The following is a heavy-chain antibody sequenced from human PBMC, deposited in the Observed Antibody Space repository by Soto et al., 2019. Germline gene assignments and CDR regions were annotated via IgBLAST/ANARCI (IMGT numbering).Heavy chain of an antibody. D-gene: IGHD6-19*01. J-gene: IGHJ4*02. CDR1: EGKFIDYG. Sequence: RVSWTAAEGKFIDYGGRWVSKKTGKGLEWVAVVSHDGRNTHYADSVKGRFTISRDSSKNTVSLEMTSLRAEDTAVYYCAKGGRQWLVTSDFNYWGQGALVTVSS. CDR3: AKGGRQWLVTSDFNY. V-gene: IGHV3-30*18. CDR2: VSHDGRNT.